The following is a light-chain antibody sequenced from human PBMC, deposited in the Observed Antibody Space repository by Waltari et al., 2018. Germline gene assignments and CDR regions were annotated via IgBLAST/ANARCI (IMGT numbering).Light chain of an antibody. CDR3: CSYAGSYTFV. CDR2: DVA. V-gene: IGLV2-11*01. J-gene: IGLJ1*01. Sequence: QSALTQPRSVSGSLGQSVTIPCTGTVSDIGGYNYVSLYPQHPDKVPNHIIFDVAKRPSGVPDRFSGSKSGNTASLTISGLQAEDEADYYCCSYAGSYTFVFGVGTKVSVV. CDR1: VSDIGGYNY.